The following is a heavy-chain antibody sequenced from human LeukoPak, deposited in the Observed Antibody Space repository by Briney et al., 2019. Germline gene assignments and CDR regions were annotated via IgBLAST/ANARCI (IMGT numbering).Heavy chain of an antibody. CDR2: INPSGGST. J-gene: IGHJ4*02. Sequence: ASVKVSCKASGYTFTSYYMHWVRQAPGQGLEWMGIINPSGGSTSYAQKFQGRVTMTRDMSTSTVYMELSSLRSEDTAVYYCARAGVVVPAAIVQAFDYWGQGTLVTVSS. D-gene: IGHD2-2*02. V-gene: IGHV1-46*01. CDR3: ARAGVVVPAAIVQAFDY. CDR1: GYTFTSYY.